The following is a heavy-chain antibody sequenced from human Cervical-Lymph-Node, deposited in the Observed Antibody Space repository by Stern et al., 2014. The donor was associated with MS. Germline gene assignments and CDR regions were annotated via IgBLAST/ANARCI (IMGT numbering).Heavy chain of an antibody. CDR1: GFTFSRYG. Sequence: VQLVQSGGGVVQPGRSLRLSCAASGFTFSRYGMNWVRQAPGRGLEWLAFLSYDGSKQYYADSVKGRFIISRDNSKGTLFLQMNGLRTEDTAMYFCGKDWTRSEPAGFESWGQGTLVIVSS. CDR3: GKDWTRSEPAGFES. D-gene: IGHD2-2*01. CDR2: LSYDGSKQ. V-gene: IGHV3-30*18. J-gene: IGHJ4*02.